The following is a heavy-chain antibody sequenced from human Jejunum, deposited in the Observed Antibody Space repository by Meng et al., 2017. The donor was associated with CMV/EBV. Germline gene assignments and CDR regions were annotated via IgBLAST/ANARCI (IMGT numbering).Heavy chain of an antibody. CDR1: GVRFDDHG. J-gene: IGHJ6*02. CDR3: ARDISFYGLDV. CDR2: INWNGGTT. V-gene: IGHV3-20*03. Sequence: GVRFDDHGMSWVRQAPGKGLEWVSGINWNGGTTAYADSVKGRFTVSRDNAKNSLYLQMHSLRAEDTALDYCARDISFYGLDVWGQGTTVTVSS.